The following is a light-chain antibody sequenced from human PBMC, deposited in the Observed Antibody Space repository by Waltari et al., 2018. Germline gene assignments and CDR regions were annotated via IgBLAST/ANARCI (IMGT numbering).Light chain of an antibody. J-gene: IGLJ2*01. CDR3: CSYAGRYTSV. Sequence: QSALTQPRSVSGSPGQSVTLSCTGTSSDIGGYKYPSWYQQHPGKAPKLVIYDVDKRPSGVPDRFSGSKAGNTASLTISGLQTDDDADYYCCSYAGRYTSVFGRGTRVTVL. V-gene: IGLV2-11*01. CDR2: DVD. CDR1: SSDIGGYKY.